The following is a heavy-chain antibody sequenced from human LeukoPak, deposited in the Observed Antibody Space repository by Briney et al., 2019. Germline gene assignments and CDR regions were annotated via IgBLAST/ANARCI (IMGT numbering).Heavy chain of an antibody. V-gene: IGHV3-48*03. Sequence: GGSLRLSCAASGFTFSSYEMNWVRQAPGKGLEWVSYISSSGSTIYYADSVKGRFTISRDNAKNSLYLQMNSLRAEDTAVYYCARVWTGQWPPHYYYMDVWSKGTTVTISS. CDR1: GFTFSSYE. CDR2: ISSSGSTI. CDR3: ARVWTGQWPPHYYYMDV. D-gene: IGHD6-19*01. J-gene: IGHJ6*03.